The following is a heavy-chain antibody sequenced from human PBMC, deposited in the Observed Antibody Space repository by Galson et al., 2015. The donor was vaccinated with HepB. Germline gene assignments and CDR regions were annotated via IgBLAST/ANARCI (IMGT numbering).Heavy chain of an antibody. CDR3: AKDLYMGSSSSYDY. J-gene: IGHJ4*02. V-gene: IGHV3-30*18. Sequence: SLRLSCAASGFTFSSYGMHWVRQAPGKGLEWVAVISYDGSNKYYADSVKGRFTISRDNSKNTLYLRMNSLRAEDTAVYYCAKDLYMGSSSSYDYWGQGTLVTVSS. CDR1: GFTFSSYG. CDR2: ISYDGSNK. D-gene: IGHD6-13*01.